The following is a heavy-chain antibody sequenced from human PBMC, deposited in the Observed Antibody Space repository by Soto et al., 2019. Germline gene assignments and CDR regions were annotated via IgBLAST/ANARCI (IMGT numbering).Heavy chain of an antibody. CDR3: ARARVHTISEEAFDI. V-gene: IGHV1-2*02. Sequence: QVQRGQSGADVKMPGASVEVSCKASGYTFTAYYVHWVRQAPGQGLEWMGWVNPNTGGTTYAQKFQGRVTMTRDTSVNTAFMEVARLTSDDTAVYYCARARVHTISEEAFDIWGQGTLVTVSS. D-gene: IGHD2-2*01. CDR2: VNPNTGGT. J-gene: IGHJ3*02. CDR1: GYTFTAYY.